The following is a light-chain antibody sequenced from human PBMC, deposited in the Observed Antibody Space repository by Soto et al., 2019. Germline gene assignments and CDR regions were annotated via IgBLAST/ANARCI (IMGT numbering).Light chain of an antibody. CDR2: DAS. J-gene: IGKJ5*01. CDR3: QQRSNWQIT. V-gene: IGKV3-11*01. CDR1: QSVSTY. Sequence: ETVLTQSPATLSSSPGESATLSCRASQSVSTYLAWYQQKPGQAPRLLIYDASNRVTGIPARFRGSGSGTDFTLTISSLEPDDFAVYYCQQRSNWQITFGQGTRLEIK.